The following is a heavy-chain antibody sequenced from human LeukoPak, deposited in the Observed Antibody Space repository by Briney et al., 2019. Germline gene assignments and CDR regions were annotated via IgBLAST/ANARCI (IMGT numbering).Heavy chain of an antibody. D-gene: IGHD6-13*01. V-gene: IGHV3-30*03. CDR3: ARRAHYDPQRPSIAAAGVVDY. CDR2: ISYDGSNK. CDR1: GFTFSSYG. Sequence: GGSLRLSCAASGFTFSSYGMPWVRQAPGKGLEWVAVISYDGSNKYYADSVKGRFTISRDNSKNTLYLQMNSLRSDDTAVYYCARRAHYDPQRPSIAAAGVVDYWGQGTLVTVSS. J-gene: IGHJ4*02.